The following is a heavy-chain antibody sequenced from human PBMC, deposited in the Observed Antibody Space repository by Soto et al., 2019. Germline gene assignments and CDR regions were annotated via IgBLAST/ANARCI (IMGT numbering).Heavy chain of an antibody. V-gene: IGHV1-45*02. D-gene: IGHD3-3*01. CDR3: AARKYDFWSGYQGGPLDP. CDR1: GYTFTYRY. J-gene: IGHJ5*02. Sequence: ASVKVSCKASGYTFTYRYLHWVRQAPGQALEWMGWITPFNGNTNYAQKFQDRVTITRDTSVSTAYMELSSLRSEDTAVYYCAARKYDFWSGYQGGPLDPWGQGTLVTVSS. CDR2: ITPFNGNT.